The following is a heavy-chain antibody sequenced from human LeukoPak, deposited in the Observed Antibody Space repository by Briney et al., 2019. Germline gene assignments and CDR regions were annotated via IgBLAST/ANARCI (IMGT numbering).Heavy chain of an antibody. V-gene: IGHV1-69*05. CDR1: RGTFSSYA. D-gene: IGHD4-23*01. J-gene: IGHJ5*02. CDR2: IIPIFGTA. CDR3: ARDNSVEDTAWWFDP. Sequence: SVKVSCKASRGTFSSYAINWVRQAPGQGLEWMGGIIPIFGTANYAQKFQGRVTMTRDMSTSTDYMELSSLRSEDTAVYYCARDNSVEDTAWWFDPWGQGTLVTVSS.